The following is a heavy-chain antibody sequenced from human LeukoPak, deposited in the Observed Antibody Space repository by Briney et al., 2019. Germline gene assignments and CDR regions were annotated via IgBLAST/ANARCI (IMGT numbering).Heavy chain of an antibody. V-gene: IGHV1-2*02. J-gene: IGHJ4*02. Sequence: ASVKVSCLASAYTLTDYYVHWVRQAPGRGLEWMGWINPKRGDTNYELRFQGGLIMPWDTSISSAYMELNRLTSDDTAVYYCASEIATSQTYSFDSCGEGSRVTVYS. CDR1: AYTLTDYY. CDR2: INPKRGDT. CDR3: ASEIATSQTYSFDS. D-gene: IGHD6-13*01.